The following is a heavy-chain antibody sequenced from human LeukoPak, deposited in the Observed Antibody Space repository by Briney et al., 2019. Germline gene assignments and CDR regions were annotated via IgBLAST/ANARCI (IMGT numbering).Heavy chain of an antibody. Sequence: PSQTLSLTCTVSGGSISSGDYYWSWIRQPPGKGLEWIGCIYYSGSTYYNPSLKSRVTISVDTSKNQFSLKLSSVTAADTAVYYCARKSIAVAGAFDYWGQGTLVTVSS. CDR3: ARKSIAVAGAFDY. CDR1: GGSISSGDYY. CDR2: IYYSGST. J-gene: IGHJ4*02. D-gene: IGHD6-19*01. V-gene: IGHV4-30-4*01.